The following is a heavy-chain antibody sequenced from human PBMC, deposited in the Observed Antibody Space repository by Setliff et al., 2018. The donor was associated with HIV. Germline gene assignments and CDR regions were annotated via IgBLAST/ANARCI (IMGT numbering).Heavy chain of an antibody. CDR2: INHSGGT. V-gene: IGHV4-34*01. D-gene: IGHD3-10*01. J-gene: IGHJ4*02. CDR1: GGSFSGYY. CDR3: ARGRHYYGSGSYYPLAY. Sequence: SETLSLTCAAYGGSFSGYYWSWIRQPPGKGLEWIGGINHSGGTNYNPSLNSRVTISVDSSKNQFSLKLSSVTAADTAVYYCARGRHYYGSGSYYPLAYWGQGTLVTVSS.